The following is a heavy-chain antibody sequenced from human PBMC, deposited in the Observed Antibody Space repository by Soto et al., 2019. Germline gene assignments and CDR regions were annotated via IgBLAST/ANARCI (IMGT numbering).Heavy chain of an antibody. V-gene: IGHV5-51*01. J-gene: IGHJ6*02. D-gene: IGHD2-15*01. Sequence: PGESLKISCKGSGYSFTSYWIGWVRQMPGKGLEWMGIIYPGDSDTRYSPSFQGQVTISADKSISTAYLQWSSLKASDTAMYYCARHAPYCSGGSCYHYYYYGMDVWGQGTTVTVSS. CDR1: GYSFTSYW. CDR2: IYPGDSDT. CDR3: ARHAPYCSGGSCYHYYYYGMDV.